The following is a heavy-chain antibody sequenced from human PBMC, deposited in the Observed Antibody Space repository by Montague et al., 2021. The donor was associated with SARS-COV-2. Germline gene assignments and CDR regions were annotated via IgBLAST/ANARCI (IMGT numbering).Heavy chain of an antibody. CDR2: IYYSGST. Sequence: SETLSLTCTVSGGSISSSSYYWGWIRQPPGKGLEWIVSIYYSGSTYSNPSLKIRVTISVDTSKNQFSLNLSAVAAADTAVYYCDGSSEEEYYFDYWGQGTLVTVSS. J-gene: IGHJ4*02. CDR1: GGSISSSSYY. V-gene: IGHV4-39*01. CDR3: DGSSEEEYYFDY. D-gene: IGHD3-22*01.